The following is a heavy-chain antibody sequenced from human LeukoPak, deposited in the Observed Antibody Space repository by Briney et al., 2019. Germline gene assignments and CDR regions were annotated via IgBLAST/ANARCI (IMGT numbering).Heavy chain of an antibody. V-gene: IGHV4-34*01. CDR3: ASRLDGYYSRPFDY. D-gene: IGHD5-24*01. Sequence: SETLSLTCAVYGGSFSGYYWSWIRQPPGKGLEWIGEINHSGSTNYNPSLKSRVTISVDTYKNQFSLKLSSVTAADTAVYYCASRLDGYYSRPFDYWGQGTLVTVSS. CDR1: GGSFSGYY. J-gene: IGHJ4*02. CDR2: INHSGST.